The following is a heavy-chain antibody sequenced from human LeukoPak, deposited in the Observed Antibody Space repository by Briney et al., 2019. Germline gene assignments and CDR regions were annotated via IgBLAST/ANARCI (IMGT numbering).Heavy chain of an antibody. CDR3: AKDGPYLTGTNYSYYYYMDV. CDR2: IRYDGSNK. Sequence: PGGSLRLSCAASGFTFSSYGMHWVRQAPGKGLEGVAFIRYDGSNKYYADSVKGRFTISRDNSKNTLYLQMNSLRAEDTAVYYCAKDGPYLTGTNYSYYYYMDVWGKGTTVTVSS. J-gene: IGHJ6*03. D-gene: IGHD1-20*01. CDR1: GFTFSSYG. V-gene: IGHV3-30*02.